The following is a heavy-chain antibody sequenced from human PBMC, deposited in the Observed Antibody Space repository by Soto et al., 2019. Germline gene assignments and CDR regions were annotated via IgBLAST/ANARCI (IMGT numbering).Heavy chain of an antibody. D-gene: IGHD3-3*01. V-gene: IGHV3-74*01. Sequence: EVQLVESGGGLVQPGGSLRLSCAASGFTFSSYWMHWVRQAPGKGLVWVSRINSDGSSTSYADSVKGRFTISRDNAKNTLYPQMNSLRAEDTAVYYCARGVVGYYYYMDVWGKGTTVTVSS. J-gene: IGHJ6*03. CDR2: INSDGSST. CDR1: GFTFSSYW. CDR3: ARGVVGYYYYMDV.